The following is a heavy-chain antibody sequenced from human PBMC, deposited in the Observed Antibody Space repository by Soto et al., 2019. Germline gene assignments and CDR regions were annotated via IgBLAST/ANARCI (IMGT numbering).Heavy chain of an antibody. D-gene: IGHD6-13*01. V-gene: IGHV4-4*07. CDR3: ASLAASGLNWLDP. J-gene: IGHJ5*02. Sequence: KPSETLSLTCIVSGGSISEKYWNWVRQPPGKGLEWIGLIFANGHTDYNPSLKSRVTMSVDASKNQFSLRLTSMTAADTAVYCVASLAASGLNWLDPWGRGTLVTVSS. CDR1: GGSISEKY. CDR2: IFANGHT.